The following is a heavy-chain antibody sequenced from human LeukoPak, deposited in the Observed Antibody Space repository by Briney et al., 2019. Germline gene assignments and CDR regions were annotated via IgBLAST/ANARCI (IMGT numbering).Heavy chain of an antibody. Sequence: GGSLRLSCAASGFTFSSYSMNWVRQAPGKGLEWVSSISSNSSYIYYADSVKGRFNISRDNAKNSLYLQMNSLRAEDTAVYYCARDLRWLPGDFDYWGQGTLVTVSS. CDR2: ISSNSSYI. V-gene: IGHV3-21*01. J-gene: IGHJ4*02. D-gene: IGHD4-17*01. CDR1: GFTFSSYS. CDR3: ARDLRWLPGDFDY.